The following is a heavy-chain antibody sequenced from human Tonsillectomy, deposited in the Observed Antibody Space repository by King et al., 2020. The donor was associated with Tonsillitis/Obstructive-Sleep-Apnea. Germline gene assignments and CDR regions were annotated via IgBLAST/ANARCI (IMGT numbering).Heavy chain of an antibody. CDR3: ARLTPDYDFWSGYLY. J-gene: IGHJ4*02. Sequence: QLVQSGAEVKKPGASVKVSCKASGYTFTGYYMHWVRQAPGQGLEWMGWINPNSGGTNYAQKFQGRVTMTRDTSISTAYMELSRLRSDDTAVYYCARLTPDYDFWSGYLYWGQGTLVTVSP. D-gene: IGHD3-3*01. V-gene: IGHV1-2*02. CDR2: INPNSGGT. CDR1: GYTFTGYY.